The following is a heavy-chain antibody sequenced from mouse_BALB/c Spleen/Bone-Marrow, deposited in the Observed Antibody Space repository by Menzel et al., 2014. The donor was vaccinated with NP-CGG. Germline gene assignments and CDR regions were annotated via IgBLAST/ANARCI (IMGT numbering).Heavy chain of an antibody. CDR1: GYSITSGYS. V-gene: IGHV3-1*02. J-gene: IGHJ4*01. D-gene: IGHD1-1*01. CDR2: IHYSGST. Sequence: EVKLMESGPDLVKPSQSLSLTCTVTGYSITSGYSWHWIRQFPGNKLEWMGYIHYSGSTNYDPSLKSRISITRDTSKNQFFLQLNSVTTEGTVVYYCAVTTVVARYAMDYWGQGTSVTVSS. CDR3: AVTTVVARYAMDY.